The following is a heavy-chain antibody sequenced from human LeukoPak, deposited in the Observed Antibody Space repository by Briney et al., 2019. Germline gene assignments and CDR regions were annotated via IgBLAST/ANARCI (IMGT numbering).Heavy chain of an antibody. Sequence: SQTLSLTCTVSGGSISSGDYYWSWIRQPPGKGLEWFGYIYYSGSTYYNPSLKSRVTISVDTSKNQFSLKLSSVTAADTAVYYCARDTYYYDSSGYPDAFDIWGQGTMVTVST. J-gene: IGHJ3*02. CDR2: IYYSGST. CDR3: ARDTYYYDSSGYPDAFDI. V-gene: IGHV4-30-4*08. D-gene: IGHD3-22*01. CDR1: GGSISSGDYY.